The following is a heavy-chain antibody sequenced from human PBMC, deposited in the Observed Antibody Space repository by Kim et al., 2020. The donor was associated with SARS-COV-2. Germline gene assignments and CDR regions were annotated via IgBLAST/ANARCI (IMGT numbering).Heavy chain of an antibody. J-gene: IGHJ4*02. V-gene: IGHV3-48*02. CDR2: SPL. D-gene: IGHD3-22*01. CDR3: ARDPLLRGY. Sequence: SPLYYANSVKGRFTIARDNAKNSLYLQMNSLRDEDTAVYYCARDPLLRGYWGQGTLVTVSS.